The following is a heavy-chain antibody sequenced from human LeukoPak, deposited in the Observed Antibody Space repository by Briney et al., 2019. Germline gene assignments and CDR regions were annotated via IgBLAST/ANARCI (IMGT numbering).Heavy chain of an antibody. CDR2: ISGSGGST. D-gene: IGHD3-9*01. V-gene: IGHV3-23*01. CDR3: AKEVYYDILTGYYFDY. Sequence: GGSLRLSCAASGFTFSSYAMSWVRQAPGKGLEWVSAISGSGGSTYYADSVKGRFTISRDNSKNTLYLQMNSLRAEDTAVYYCAKEVYYDILTGYYFDYWGQGTLVTVSS. CDR1: GFTFSSYA. J-gene: IGHJ4*02.